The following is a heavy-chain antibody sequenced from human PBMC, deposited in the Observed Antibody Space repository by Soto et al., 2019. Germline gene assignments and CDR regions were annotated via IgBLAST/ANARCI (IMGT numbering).Heavy chain of an antibody. D-gene: IGHD3-10*01. CDR2: IYYSGST. V-gene: IGHV4-39*01. CDR3: ARHYGYYSHYMDV. Sequence: SETLSLTCTVSGDSISNNNFYWGWLRQPPGKGLEWIGSIYYSGSTYYNPSLKSRVTISVDTSNNQLSLKLSSVTAADTAVYYCARHYGYYSHYMDVWTKGTTVTVSS. J-gene: IGHJ6*03. CDR1: GDSISNNNFY.